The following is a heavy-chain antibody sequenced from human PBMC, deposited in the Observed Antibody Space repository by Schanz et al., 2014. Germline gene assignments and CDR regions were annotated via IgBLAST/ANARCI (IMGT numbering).Heavy chain of an antibody. CDR3: AKSQGSSFDS. Sequence: EVQLLESGGGLVKPGGSLRLSCATSGFTLNNAWMNWVRQAPGKGLEWLSVISASGGDTYYADSVKGRFTISSDNSKSTLYLQMSSLRAEDTAVYYCAKSQGSSFDSWGQGTLVTVSS. J-gene: IGHJ4*02. V-gene: IGHV3-23*01. CDR2: ISASGGDT. D-gene: IGHD6-13*01. CDR1: GFTLNNAW.